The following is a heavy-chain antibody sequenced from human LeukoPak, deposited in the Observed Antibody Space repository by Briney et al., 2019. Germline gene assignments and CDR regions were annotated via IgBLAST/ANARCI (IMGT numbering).Heavy chain of an antibody. D-gene: IGHD1-26*01. V-gene: IGHV4-4*07. CDR3: ARELGATEFDP. Sequence: SDTLSLTCTVSGRSISSYYWGWIRQPAGKGLEWIGRIYTSGSTNYNPSLKRRVTLSVDTSKNQFSLKLSSVTAADTALYYCARELGATEFDPWGQGTLVTVSS. CDR2: IYTSGST. CDR1: GRSISSYY. J-gene: IGHJ5*02.